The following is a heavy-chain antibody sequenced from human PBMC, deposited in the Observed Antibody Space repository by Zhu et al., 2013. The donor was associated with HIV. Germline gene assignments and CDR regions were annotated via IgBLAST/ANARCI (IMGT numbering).Heavy chain of an antibody. CDR1: GYTFTSYY. D-gene: IGHD1-26*01. CDR2: INPSGGST. J-gene: IGHJ4*02. Sequence: QVQLVQSGAEVKKPGASVKVSCKASGYTFTSYYMHWVRQAPGQGLEWMGIINPSGGSTSYAQRFQGRVTMTRDTSTSTVYMELSSLRSEDTAVYYCGWGTSYWYGDYWGQGTLGHRLL. CDR3: GWGTSYWYGDY. V-gene: IGHV1-46*01.